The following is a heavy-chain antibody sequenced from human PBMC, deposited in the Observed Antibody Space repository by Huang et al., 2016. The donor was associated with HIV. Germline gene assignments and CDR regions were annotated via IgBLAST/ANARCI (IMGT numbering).Heavy chain of an antibody. J-gene: IGHJ4*02. D-gene: IGHD4-17*01. Sequence: QVQLVQSGSEVKKPGSSVKISCRTSGGTFSSYYITWVRQAPGQGLEWIGWIIPCFCTANYPRKFQGRVTITADESTSTVYMALSSLKSEDTAVYYCARVHGDYEDYYFDYWGQGTLVTVSS. CDR3: ARVHGDYEDYYFDY. CDR2: IIPCFCTA. V-gene: IGHV1-69*13. CDR1: GGTFSSYY.